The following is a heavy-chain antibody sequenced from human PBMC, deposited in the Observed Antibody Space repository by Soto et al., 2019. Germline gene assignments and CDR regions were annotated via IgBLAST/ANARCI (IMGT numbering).Heavy chain of an antibody. Sequence: SVKVSCKASGGTFSSYAISWVRQAPGQGLEWMGGIIPIFGTANYAQKFQGRVTITADESTSTAYMELSSLRSEDTAVYYCARAVPRRKTSIQLWPRLDYWGQGTLVTVSS. V-gene: IGHV1-69*13. J-gene: IGHJ4*02. CDR1: GGTFSSYA. CDR2: IIPIFGTA. D-gene: IGHD5-18*01. CDR3: ARAVPRRKTSIQLWPRLDY.